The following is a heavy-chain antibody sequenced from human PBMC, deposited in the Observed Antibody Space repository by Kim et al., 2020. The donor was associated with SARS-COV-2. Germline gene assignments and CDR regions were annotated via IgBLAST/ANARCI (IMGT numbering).Heavy chain of an antibody. CDR3: ARSDEGATLGY. CDR1: GGSISSSSYY. D-gene: IGHD1-26*01. CDR2: IYYSGST. J-gene: IGHJ4*02. V-gene: IGHV4-39*07. Sequence: SETLSLTCTVSGGSISSSSYYWGWIRQPPGKGLEWIGSIYYSGSTYYNPSLKSRVTISVDTSKNQFSLKLSPVTAADTAVYYCARSDEGATLGYWGQGTLVTVSS.